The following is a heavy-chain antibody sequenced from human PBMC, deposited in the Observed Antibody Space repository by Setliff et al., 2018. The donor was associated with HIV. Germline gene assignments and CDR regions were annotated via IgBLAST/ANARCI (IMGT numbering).Heavy chain of an antibody. CDR1: GGSISSASYY. J-gene: IGHJ4*02. CDR2: IYTSGIT. V-gene: IGHV4-61*02. Sequence: SETLSLTCTVSGGSISSASYYWSWIRQPAGKGLEWIGRIYTSGITNYTPSLKSRVTISVDTSKNQFSLKLSSVTAADTAVYYCAKDGMVRGSKAFGYWGQGTLVTVSS. CDR3: AKDGMVRGSKAFGY. D-gene: IGHD3-10*01.